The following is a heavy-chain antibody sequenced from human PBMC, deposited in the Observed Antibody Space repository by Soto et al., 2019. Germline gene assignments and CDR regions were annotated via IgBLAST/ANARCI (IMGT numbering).Heavy chain of an antibody. CDR1: GCSYTSYW. CDR2: IYPGDPYT. Sequence: VEALKRSGQGPGCSYTSYWIGWGRQMPGRGLDWMGIIYPGDPYTNYSASFEGHVTISADKANSTAYLQWSSLKASDSAMYYCSRHAVITSGGVNVSNYLAYRGHGTLVTVSP. J-gene: IGHJ4*01. D-gene: IGHD3-16*02. CDR3: SRHAVITSGGVNVSNYLAY. V-gene: IGHV5-51*01.